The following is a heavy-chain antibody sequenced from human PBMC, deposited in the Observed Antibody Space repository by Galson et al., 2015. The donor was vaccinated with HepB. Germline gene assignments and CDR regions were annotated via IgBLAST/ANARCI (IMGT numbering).Heavy chain of an antibody. J-gene: IGHJ3*02. Sequence: SLRLSCAASGFTFSSYAMHWVRQAPGKGLEWVAVISYDGSNKYYADSVKGRFTISRDNSKNTLYLQMNSLRAEDTAVYYCARDRVSIIADAFDIWGQGTMVTVSS. CDR1: GFTFSSYA. CDR3: ARDRVSIIADAFDI. D-gene: IGHD5/OR15-5a*01. V-gene: IGHV3-30-3*01. CDR2: ISYDGSNK.